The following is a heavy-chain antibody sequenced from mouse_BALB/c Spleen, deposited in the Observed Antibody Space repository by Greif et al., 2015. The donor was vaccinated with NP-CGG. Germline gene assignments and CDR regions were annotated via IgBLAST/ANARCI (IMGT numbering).Heavy chain of an antibody. CDR1: GYAFSSYW. D-gene: IGHD2-10*01. CDR2: IYPGDGDT. J-gene: IGHJ2*01. V-gene: IGHV1-80*01. Sequence: VQGVESGAELVRPGSSVKISCKASGYAFSSYWMNWVKQRPGQGLEWIRQIYPGDGDTNYNGKFKGKATLTADKSSSTAYMQLSSLTSEDSAVYFCARTYYGNYVLFDYWGQGTTLTVSS. CDR3: ARTYYGNYVLFDY.